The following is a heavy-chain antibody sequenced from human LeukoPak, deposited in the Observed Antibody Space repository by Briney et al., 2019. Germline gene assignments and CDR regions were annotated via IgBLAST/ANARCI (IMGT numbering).Heavy chain of an antibody. J-gene: IGHJ4*02. CDR1: GGSISSSSYY. CDR2: IYYSGST. Sequence: SETLSLTCTVSGGSISSSSYYWGWIRQPPGKGLEWIGSIYYSGSTHYNPSLKSRVTISVDTSKNQFSLKPGSVTAADTAVYYCARANVVGATRFWFDYWGQGTLVTVSS. D-gene: IGHD1-26*01. CDR3: ARANVVGATRFWFDY. V-gene: IGHV4-39*07.